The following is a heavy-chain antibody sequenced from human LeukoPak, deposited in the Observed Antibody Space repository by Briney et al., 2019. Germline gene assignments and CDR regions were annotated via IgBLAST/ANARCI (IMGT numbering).Heavy chain of an antibody. Sequence: SETLSLTCTVSGGSISSGGYYWSWIRQHPGKGLEWIGYIYYSGSTYYNPSLKSRVTMSVDTSKNQFSLKLTSMTAADTAVYYCARDRAGSFYDYWGQGTLVTVSS. CDR1: GGSISSGGYY. CDR2: IYYSGST. D-gene: IGHD1-26*01. J-gene: IGHJ4*02. V-gene: IGHV4-31*03. CDR3: ARDRAGSFYDY.